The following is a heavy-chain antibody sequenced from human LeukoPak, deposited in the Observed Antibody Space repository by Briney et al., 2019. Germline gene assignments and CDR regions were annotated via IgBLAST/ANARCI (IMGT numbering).Heavy chain of an antibody. CDR1: GFTFSDYY. CDR2: ISSSSSTI. CDR3: AADKWSGSYNYFGY. Sequence: GGSLRLSCAASGFTFSDYYMSWIRQAPGKGLEWVSYISSSSSTIYYADSVKGRFTISRDNAKNSLYLQMNSLRAEDTAVYYCAADKWSGSYNYFGYWGQGTLVTVSS. V-gene: IGHV3-11*04. J-gene: IGHJ4*02. D-gene: IGHD1-26*01.